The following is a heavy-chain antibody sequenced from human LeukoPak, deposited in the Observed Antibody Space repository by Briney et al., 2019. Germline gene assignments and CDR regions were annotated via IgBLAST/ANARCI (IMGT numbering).Heavy chain of an antibody. D-gene: IGHD6-19*01. CDR1: GFTFSSYS. J-gene: IGHJ4*02. CDR3: AGDLGSYSSGWYMGFDY. CDR2: ISSSSSYI. Sequence: PGGSLRLSCAASGFTFSSYSMNWVRQAPGKGLEWVSSISSSSSYIYYADSVKGRFTISRDNAKNSLYLQMNSLRAEDTAVYYCAGDLGSYSSGWYMGFDYWGQGTLVTVSS. V-gene: IGHV3-21*01.